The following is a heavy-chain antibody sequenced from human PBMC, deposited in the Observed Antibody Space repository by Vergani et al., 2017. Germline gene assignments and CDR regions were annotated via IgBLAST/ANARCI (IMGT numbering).Heavy chain of an antibody. D-gene: IGHD6-19*01. J-gene: IGHJ3*02. V-gene: IGHV4-39*07. Sequence: QLQLQESGPGLVKPSETLSLTCTVSGGSISSSSYYWGWIRQPPGKGLEWIGSIYYSGSTYYNPSLKSRVTISVDTSKNQFSLKLSPVTAADTAVYYCMGKPKSRGWFLGYDAFDIWGQGTMVTVSS. CDR2: IYYSGST. CDR1: GGSISSSSYY. CDR3: MGKPKSRGWFLGYDAFDI.